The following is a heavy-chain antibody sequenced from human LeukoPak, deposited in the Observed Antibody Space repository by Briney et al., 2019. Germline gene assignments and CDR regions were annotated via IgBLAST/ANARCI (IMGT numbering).Heavy chain of an antibody. V-gene: IGHV3-23*01. CDR3: AKDLGRYCSGGSCYNDWFDP. J-gene: IGHJ5*02. CDR1: GFTFSSYA. Sequence: GGSLRLSCAASGFTFSSYAMSWVRQAPGKGLEWVSAISGSGGSTYYADSVKGRFTISRDNSKNTLYLQMNSLRAEDTAVYYCAKDLGRYCSGGSCYNDWFDPWGQGTLVTVSS. D-gene: IGHD2-15*01. CDR2: ISGSGGST.